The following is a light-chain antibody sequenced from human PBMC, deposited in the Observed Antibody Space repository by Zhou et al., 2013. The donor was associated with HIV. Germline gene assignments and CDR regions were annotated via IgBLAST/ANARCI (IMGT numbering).Light chain of an antibody. Sequence: DIQMTQSPSSLSASVGDRVTITCRASQSISSYLNWYQQKPGKAPKLLIYAASSLQSGVSSRFSGSASGTDFTLTISSLQPEDFATYYCQQTYNTPYTFGQGTKLEIK. J-gene: IGKJ2*01. CDR1: QSISSY. CDR3: QQTYNTPYT. CDR2: AAS. V-gene: IGKV1-39*01.